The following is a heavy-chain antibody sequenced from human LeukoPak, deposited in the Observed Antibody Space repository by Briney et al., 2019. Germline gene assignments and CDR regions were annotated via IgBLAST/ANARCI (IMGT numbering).Heavy chain of an antibody. J-gene: IGHJ3*02. CDR3: AKDKEITMIVVVFDAFDI. CDR2: ISGSGGST. CDR1: GFTFSSYA. Sequence: QPGGSLRLSCAASGFTFSSYATSWVRQAPGEGLEWVSAISGSGGSTYYADSVKGRFTTSRDNSKNTLYLQMNSLRAEDTAVYYCAKDKEITMIVVVFDAFDIWGQGTMVTVSS. V-gene: IGHV3-23*01. D-gene: IGHD3-22*01.